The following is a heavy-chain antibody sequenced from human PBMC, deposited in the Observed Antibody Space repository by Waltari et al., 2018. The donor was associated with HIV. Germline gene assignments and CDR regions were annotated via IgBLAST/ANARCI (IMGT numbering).Heavy chain of an antibody. J-gene: IGHJ4*02. CDR2: IKSKNDGGTT. CDR1: GFTFSNPV. CDR3: TTDLAMIVVVTTPGN. D-gene: IGHD3-22*01. V-gene: IGHV3-15*01. Sequence: EVLLVESGGDLVKPGGSLRLSFAASGFTFSNPVINWVRQAPGKGVEWVGRIKSKNDGGTTDYAAPVKGRFTSSSDDSKNTLYLQMHSLKTEDTAVYYCTTDLAMIVVVTTPGNWGQGTLVTVSS.